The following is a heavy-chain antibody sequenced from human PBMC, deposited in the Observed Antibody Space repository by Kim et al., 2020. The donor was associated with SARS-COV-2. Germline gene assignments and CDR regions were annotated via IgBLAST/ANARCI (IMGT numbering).Heavy chain of an antibody. Sequence: GGSLRLSCEASGFTFSTEWMHWVRQAPGKGLVWVSRISSDGSNILYADSVKGRFTISRENAKKTLYLQMNSLRADDTAVYYCTRGLAANWFDPWGQGTLV. J-gene: IGHJ5*02. V-gene: IGHV3-74*01. CDR2: ISSDGSNI. D-gene: IGHD2-15*01. CDR1: GFTFSTEW. CDR3: TRGLAANWFDP.